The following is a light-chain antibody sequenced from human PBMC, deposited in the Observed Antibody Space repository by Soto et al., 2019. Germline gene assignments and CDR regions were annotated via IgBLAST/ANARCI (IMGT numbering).Light chain of an antibody. CDR2: DVR. CDR3: RSYRSSSPSYV. Sequence: GEGSSIIKKKTSSESGESKYISWYQQHQGKAPKRGIYDVRNRPSGVSNRFPGSKSANTASLTISGLQAEDEADYYCRSYRSSSPSYVFGAGTKVTVL. CDR1: SSESGESKY. J-gene: IGLJ1*01. V-gene: IGLV2-14*03.